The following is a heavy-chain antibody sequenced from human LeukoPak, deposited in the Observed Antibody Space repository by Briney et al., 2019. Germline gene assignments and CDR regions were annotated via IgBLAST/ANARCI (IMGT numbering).Heavy chain of an antibody. CDR2: VIPMFHTV. CDR1: GGISTSYA. V-gene: IGHV1-69*05. CDR3: ARDAYSYYFDF. J-gene: IGHJ4*02. D-gene: IGHD2-15*01. Sequence: SVKVSCKASGGISTSYAFSWVRQAPGQGLEWMGRVIPMFHTVSYAKKFQGRVTITTDDSTSTAHMELSSLTSEDTAVYFCARDAYSYYFDFWGRGTLVTVSS.